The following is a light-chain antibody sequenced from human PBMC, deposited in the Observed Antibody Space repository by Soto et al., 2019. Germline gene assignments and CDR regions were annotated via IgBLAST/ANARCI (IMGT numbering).Light chain of an antibody. V-gene: IGKV3-20*01. CDR1: QSVSSSY. CDR2: GAS. J-gene: IGKJ2*01. Sequence: IVLTQSPGTLSLSPGERATLSCRASQSVSSSYLVWYQQKPGQAPRLLIYGASSRDTGIPDRFSGSGSGTDFTLTISRLEPEDFAVYYCQQYGSSPYTCGQGTKLEIK. CDR3: QQYGSSPYT.